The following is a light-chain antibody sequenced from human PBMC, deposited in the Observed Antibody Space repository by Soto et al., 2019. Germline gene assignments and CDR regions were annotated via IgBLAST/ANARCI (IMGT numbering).Light chain of an antibody. J-gene: IGKJ5*01. CDR1: QDISNY. CDR3: QQYSHLIT. Sequence: DIQMTQSPSSLSASVGDRVTSTWQSSQDISNYLNWYQQKLGKAPKLLIYDASNLETGVPSRFSGSGSGTDFTFTISSLQPEDIATYYCQQYSHLITFGQGTRLEIK. V-gene: IGKV1-33*01. CDR2: DAS.